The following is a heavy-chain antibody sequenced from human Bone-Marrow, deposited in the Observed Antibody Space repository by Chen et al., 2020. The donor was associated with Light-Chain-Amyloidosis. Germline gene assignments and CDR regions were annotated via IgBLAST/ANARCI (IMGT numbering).Heavy chain of an antibody. D-gene: IGHD5-12*01. CDR3: ARRRDGYNFDY. Sequence: EVQLEQSGPEAKKPGESLKISCKGSEYTFPNYWIGWVRQMPGKGLEWMGVIYPDDSDARYSPSFEGQVTISADKSITTAYLQWRSLKASDTAMYYCARRRDGYNFDYWGQGTLVTVSS. J-gene: IGHJ4*02. CDR1: EYTFPNYW. CDR2: IYPDDSDA. V-gene: IGHV5-51*01.